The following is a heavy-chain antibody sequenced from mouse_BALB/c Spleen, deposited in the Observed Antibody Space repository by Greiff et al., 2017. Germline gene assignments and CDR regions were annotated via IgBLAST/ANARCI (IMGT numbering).Heavy chain of an antibody. D-gene: IGHD1-1*01. CDR1: GYSITSDYA. CDR2: ISYSGST. CDR3: ARKGLITTVVARYFDY. V-gene: IGHV3-2*02. J-gene: IGHJ2*01. Sequence: EVQLKESGPGLVKPSQSLSLTCTVTGYSITSDYAWNWIRQFPGNKLEWMGYISYSGSTSYNPSLKSRISITRDTSKNQFFLQLNSVTTEDTATYYCARKGLITTVVARYFDYWGQGTTLTVSS.